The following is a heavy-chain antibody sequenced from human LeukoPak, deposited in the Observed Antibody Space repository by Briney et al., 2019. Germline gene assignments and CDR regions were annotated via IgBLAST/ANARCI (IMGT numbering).Heavy chain of an antibody. CDR1: GFTFSNYW. V-gene: IGHV3-74*01. J-gene: IGHJ4*02. CDR3: VRDLILVWTPGDDFDH. D-gene: IGHD3-16*01. CDR2: INERATII. Sequence: GGSLRLSCAASGFTFSNYWMHWVRQAPGKGLEWVSRINERATIISYADSVKGRFTISRENARNTLYPQMNGLTAEDTAVYYCVRDLILVWTPGDDFDHWGQGTLVTVSS.